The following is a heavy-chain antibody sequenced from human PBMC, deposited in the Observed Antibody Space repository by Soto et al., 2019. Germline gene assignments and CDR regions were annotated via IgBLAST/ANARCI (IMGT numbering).Heavy chain of an antibody. CDR1: GFFFSDYA. Sequence: PGGSLRLSCAASGFFFSDYAMNWVRQAPGKGLEWVSTISRSGDNIYYADSVRGRFIISRDNPHNTLYLQLNSLRPDDTAVYYCAREGGSIGGWFGRKFDSWGQGTQVTVSS. CDR3: AREGGSIGGWFGRKFDS. CDR2: ISRSGDNI. V-gene: IGHV3-23*01. D-gene: IGHD6-19*01. J-gene: IGHJ4*02.